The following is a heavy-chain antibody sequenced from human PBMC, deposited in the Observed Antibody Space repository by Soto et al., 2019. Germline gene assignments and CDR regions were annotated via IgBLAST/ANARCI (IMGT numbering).Heavy chain of an antibody. D-gene: IGHD3-10*01. J-gene: IGHJ4*02. CDR1: GGSISGYY. Sequence: QVQLQESGPGLVRPSETLSLTCTVSGGSISGYYWSWIRQPPGKGLEWIGYIYYSGTTSYNPSHNSRVTMSVDTSKNQFSRTVHSVTAADTAVYYCARESYYGSGATVVAYWGQGTLVTVSS. V-gene: IGHV4-59*01. CDR3: ARESYYGSGATVVAY. CDR2: IYYSGTT.